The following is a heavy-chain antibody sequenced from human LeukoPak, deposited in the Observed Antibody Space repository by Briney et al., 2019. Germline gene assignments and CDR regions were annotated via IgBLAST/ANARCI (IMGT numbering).Heavy chain of an antibody. J-gene: IGHJ6*02. CDR1: GFTFSSYG. CDR2: ISYDGSNK. CDR3: AKDPDYYYYYGMDV. Sequence: GGSLRLSCAASGFTFSSYGMHWVRQAPGKGLEWVAVISYDGSNKYYADSVKGRFTISRDNSKNTLYLQMNSLRAEDTAVYYCAKDPDYYYYYGMDVWGQGTTVTVPS. V-gene: IGHV3-30*18.